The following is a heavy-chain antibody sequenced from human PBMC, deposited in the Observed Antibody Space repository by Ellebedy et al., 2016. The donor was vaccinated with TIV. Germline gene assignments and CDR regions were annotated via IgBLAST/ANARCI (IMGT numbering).Heavy chain of an antibody. J-gene: IGHJ4*02. D-gene: IGHD4-17*01. CDR1: GYTFTSYG. CDR2: ISAYNGNT. Sequence: AASVKVSCKASGYTFTSYGISWARQAPGQGLEWMGWISAYNGNTNYAQKLQGRVTMTTDTSTSTAYMELRSLRSDDTAVYYCARRLYGDYVWEGDFDYWGQGTLVTVSS. V-gene: IGHV1-18*01. CDR3: ARRLYGDYVWEGDFDY.